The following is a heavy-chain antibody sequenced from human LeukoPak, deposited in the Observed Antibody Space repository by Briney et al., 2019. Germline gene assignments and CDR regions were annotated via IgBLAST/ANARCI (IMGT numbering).Heavy chain of an antibody. CDR1: GGTFSSYA. J-gene: IGHJ4*02. CDR3: ARGRYFDWLLQNYYFDY. Sequence: ASVKVSCKASGGTFSSYAISWVRQAPGQGLEWMGGIIPIFGTANYAQKFQGRVTITADKSTSTAYMELSSLRSEDTAVYYYARGRYFDWLLQNYYFDYWGRGTLVTVSS. CDR2: IIPIFGTA. D-gene: IGHD3-9*01. V-gene: IGHV1-69*06.